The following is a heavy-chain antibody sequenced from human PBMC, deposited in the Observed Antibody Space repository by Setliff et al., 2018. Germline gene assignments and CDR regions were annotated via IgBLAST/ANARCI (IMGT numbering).Heavy chain of an antibody. V-gene: IGHV3-74*01. Sequence: GGSLRLSCAASGFRISFREYWMFWVRQAPGKGLEWVARIDKDGSSTVYADSVKGRFTISRDNSKNSVYLQMNSLRVEDTAVYYCARPRSRTIIGENDPFDLWGQGTLVT. D-gene: IGHD3-9*01. CDR3: ARPRSRTIIGENDPFDL. J-gene: IGHJ3*01. CDR1: GFRISFREYW. CDR2: IDKDGSST.